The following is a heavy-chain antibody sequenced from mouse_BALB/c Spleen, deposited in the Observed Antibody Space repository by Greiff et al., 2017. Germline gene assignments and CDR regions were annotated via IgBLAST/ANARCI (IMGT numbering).Heavy chain of an antibody. CDR3: ASYRYDPYFDY. J-gene: IGHJ2*01. V-gene: IGHV3-2*02. D-gene: IGHD2-14*01. CDR2: ISYSGST. Sequence: EVKLQESGPGLVKPSQSLSLTCTVTGYSITSDYAWNWIRQFPGNKLEWMGYISYSGSTSYNPSLKSRISITRDTSKNQFFLQLNSVTTEDTATYYCASYRYDPYFDYWGQGTTLTVSS. CDR1: GYSITSDYA.